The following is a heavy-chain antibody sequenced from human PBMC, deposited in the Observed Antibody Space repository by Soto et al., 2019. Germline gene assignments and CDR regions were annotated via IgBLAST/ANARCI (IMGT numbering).Heavy chain of an antibody. V-gene: IGHV3-23*01. Sequence: GGSLRLSCATSGLTFSNYAMSWVRQSPGGGLEWVSSMSGSSSTTYYADSVRGRFTISRDRSKNTLYLQMNSLRAEDTAVYYCAREVATIPDDNWYFDLWGRGTLVTVSS. CDR2: MSGSSSTT. CDR1: GLTFSNYA. D-gene: IGHD5-12*01. J-gene: IGHJ2*01. CDR3: AREVATIPDDNWYFDL.